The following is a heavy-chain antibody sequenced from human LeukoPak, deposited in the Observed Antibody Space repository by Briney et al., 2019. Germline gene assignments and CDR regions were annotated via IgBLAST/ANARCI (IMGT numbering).Heavy chain of an antibody. CDR1: GFTFSSYW. V-gene: IGHV3-74*01. Sequence: GGSLRLSCAASGFTFSSYWMHWVRQAPGKGLVWVSRINSDGSTTSYADSVKGRFTISRDNAKKTLYLQMNSLRAEDTGIYYCARGYSSGYRIDYWGQGTLVTVSS. J-gene: IGHJ4*02. D-gene: IGHD5-18*01. CDR3: ARGYSSGYRIDY. CDR2: INSDGSTT.